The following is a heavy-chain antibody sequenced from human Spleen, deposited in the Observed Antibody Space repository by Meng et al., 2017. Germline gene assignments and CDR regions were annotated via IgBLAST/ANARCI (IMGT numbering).Heavy chain of an antibody. J-gene: IGHJ3*02. V-gene: IGHV3-20*04. CDR1: GFVFDDFG. CDR3: AKDQGKLQWDSFDI. CDR2: INWNGGRA. Sequence: GESLKISCAASGFVFDDFGMTWVRQAPGKGLEWVSGINWNGGRAGYADSVMGRFTISRDNSKNTLYLQMNSLRAEDTAIYYCAKDQGKLQWDSFDIWGQGTMVTVSS. D-gene: IGHD2-8*01.